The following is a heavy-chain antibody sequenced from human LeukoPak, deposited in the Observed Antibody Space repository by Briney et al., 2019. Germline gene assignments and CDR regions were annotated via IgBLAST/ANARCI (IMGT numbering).Heavy chain of an antibody. CDR1: GFTFSSYG. J-gene: IGHJ4*02. Sequence: GGSLRLSCAASGFTFSSYGMHWVRQAPGKGLEWVAFIRYDGSNKYYADSVKGRFTISRDNSKNTLYLQMNSLRAEDTAVYYCAKDIAGYSSGWYNYFDYWGQGTLVTVSS. D-gene: IGHD6-19*01. CDR3: AKDIAGYSSGWYNYFDY. V-gene: IGHV3-30*02. CDR2: IRYDGSNK.